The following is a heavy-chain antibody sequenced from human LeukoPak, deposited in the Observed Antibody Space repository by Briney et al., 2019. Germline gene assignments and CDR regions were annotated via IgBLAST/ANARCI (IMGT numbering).Heavy chain of an antibody. V-gene: IGHV1-24*01. J-gene: IGHJ4*02. CDR1: GYTLTELS. CDR3: ATQRADIGSGWYVGGY. D-gene: IGHD6-19*01. Sequence: ASVKVSSKGSGYTLTELSMHWVRQGPVNGLERVGGFEPEDVETIYAQKIQGRVTMTEDTSTDTAYMELSSLRSEDTAVYYCATQRADIGSGWYVGGYWGQGTLVTVSS. CDR2: FEPEDVET.